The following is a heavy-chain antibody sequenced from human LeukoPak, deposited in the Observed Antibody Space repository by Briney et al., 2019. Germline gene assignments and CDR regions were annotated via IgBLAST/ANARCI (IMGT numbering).Heavy chain of an antibody. J-gene: IGHJ6*04. CDR2: INNNGGST. D-gene: IGHD3-10*02. CDR1: GFTFNTYA. CDR3: AELGITMIGGV. V-gene: IGHV3-23*01. Sequence: GGALRLSCAASGFTFNTYAMSWVRQAPGEGLEWVSTINNNGGSTYYADSVKGRFTISRDNSKNTLYLQMNSLRAEDTAVYYCAELGITMIGGVWGKGTTVTISS.